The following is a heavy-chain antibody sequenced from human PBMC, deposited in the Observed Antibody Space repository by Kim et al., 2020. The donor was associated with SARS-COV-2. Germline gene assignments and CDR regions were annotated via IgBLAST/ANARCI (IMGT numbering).Heavy chain of an antibody. CDR1: GFTFSYYS. Sequence: GGSLRLSCAASGFTFSYYSMNWVRQAPGKGLEWVSSISSSSSYIYYADSVKGRFTISIDNAKNSLYLQMNSLRAEDTAVYYCARDRYYYDSSGYYWGQGTLVTVSS. J-gene: IGHJ4*02. CDR3: ARDRYYYDSSGYY. CDR2: ISSSSSYI. D-gene: IGHD3-22*01. V-gene: IGHV3-21*01.